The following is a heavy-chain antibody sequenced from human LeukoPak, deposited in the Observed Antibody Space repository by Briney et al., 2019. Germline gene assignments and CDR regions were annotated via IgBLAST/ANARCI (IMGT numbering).Heavy chain of an antibody. D-gene: IGHD1-26*01. V-gene: IGHV1-69*05. Sequence: ASVKVSCKASGGTFSSYAISWVRQAPGQGLEWMGRIIPIFGTANYAQKFQGRVTITTDESTSTAYMELSSLRSEDTAVYYCARAPVHHNGKGDYGGQEPLVTVSS. CDR2: IIPIFGTA. J-gene: IGHJ4*02. CDR1: GGTFSSYA. CDR3: ARAPVHHNGKGDY.